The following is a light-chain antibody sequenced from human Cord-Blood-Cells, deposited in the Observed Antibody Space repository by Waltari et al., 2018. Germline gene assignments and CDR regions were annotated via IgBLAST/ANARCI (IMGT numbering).Light chain of an antibody. CDR3: SSYTSRSTLV. CDR1: SSDVGGYNY. V-gene: IGLV2-14*01. Sequence: QSALTQPASVSGAPGQSITISCTGTSSDVGGYNYVSWYQQHPGKAPKLMIYDVSNRPAGVSTRFAGSKSGHTASPTISGLQAEDEADYYCSSYTSRSTLVFGGGTKLTVL. CDR2: DVS. J-gene: IGLJ2*01.